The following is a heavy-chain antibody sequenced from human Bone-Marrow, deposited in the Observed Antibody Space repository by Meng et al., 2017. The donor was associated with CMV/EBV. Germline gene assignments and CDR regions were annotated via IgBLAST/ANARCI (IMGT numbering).Heavy chain of an antibody. CDR2: IRFDATTK. V-gene: IGHV3-30*02. J-gene: IGHJ3*02. D-gene: IGHD3-22*01. Sequence: GESLKISCVASGFTFSDYGMHWVRQAPGKGLEWVAFIRFDATTKFYGDSVKGRFTIPRDNSKDTLYLQMNSLRAEDTALYYCAKDYVIVGNDAFDIWGQGTMVTVSS. CDR3: AKDYVIVGNDAFDI. CDR1: GFTFSDYG.